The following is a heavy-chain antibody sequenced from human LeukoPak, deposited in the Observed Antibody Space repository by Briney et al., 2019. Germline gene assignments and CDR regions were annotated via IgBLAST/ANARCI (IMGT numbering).Heavy chain of an antibody. V-gene: IGHV3-64D*06. J-gene: IGHJ4*02. CDR2: ISSNGGGT. CDR1: GFTFSSYA. CDR3: VKDLRGSVAVAGSVDY. Sequence: GSLRLSCSASGFTFSSYAMHWVRQAPGKGLEYVSAISSNGGGTYFADSVKGRFTISRDNSKNTLFLQMSSLRTEDTAVYYCVKDLRGSVAVAGSVDYWGQGTLVTVSS. D-gene: IGHD6-19*01.